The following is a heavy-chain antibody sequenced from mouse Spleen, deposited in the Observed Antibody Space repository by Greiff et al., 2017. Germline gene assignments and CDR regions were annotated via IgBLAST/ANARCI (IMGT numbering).Heavy chain of an antibody. D-gene: IGHD1-1*01. J-gene: IGHJ2*01. Sequence: DVMLVESGGGLVKPGGSLKLSCAASGFTFSSYAMSWVRQTPEKRLEWVATISSGGSYTYYPDSVKGRFTISRDNAKNTLYLQMRSLRSEDTAMYYCASITTVVAADYWGQGTTLTVSS. CDR1: GFTFSSYA. V-gene: IGHV5-9-1*01. CDR3: ASITTVVAADY. CDR2: ISSGGSYT.